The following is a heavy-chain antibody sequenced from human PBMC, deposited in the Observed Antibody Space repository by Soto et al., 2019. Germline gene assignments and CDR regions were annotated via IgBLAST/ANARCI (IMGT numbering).Heavy chain of an antibody. CDR2: INHRGST. V-gene: IGHV4-34*01. D-gene: IGHD6-19*01. Sequence: SETLSLTCAVYGGSFSGYYWSWIRQPPGKGLEWIGEINHRGSTNHNPSLKSRVTISVDTSKNQVSLKLSSVTAADTAVYYCARALYSSGWYYAFDIWGQGTMVT. J-gene: IGHJ3*02. CDR1: GGSFSGYY. CDR3: ARALYSSGWYYAFDI.